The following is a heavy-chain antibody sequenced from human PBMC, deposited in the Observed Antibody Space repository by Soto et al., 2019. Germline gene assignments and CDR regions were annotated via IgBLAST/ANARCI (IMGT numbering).Heavy chain of an antibody. CDR1: GFTFSSYS. V-gene: IGHV3-23*01. D-gene: IGHD3-10*01. Sequence: PGGSLRLSCAASGFTFSSYSMNWVRQAPGKGLEWVSYISNSGDTYYADSVEGRFTISRDNSKDTLYLQMNSLRAEDTAVYYCTKPKYRGVVVNVWGQGTTVTVSS. CDR2: ISNSGDT. J-gene: IGHJ6*02. CDR3: TKPKYRGVVVNV.